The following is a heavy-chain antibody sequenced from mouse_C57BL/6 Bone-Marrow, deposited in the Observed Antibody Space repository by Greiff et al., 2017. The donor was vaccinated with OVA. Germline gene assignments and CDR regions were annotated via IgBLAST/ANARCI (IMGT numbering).Heavy chain of an antibody. V-gene: IGHV1-81*01. CDR3: ARSRITTVGAY. CDR1: GYTFTSSG. D-gene: IGHD1-1*01. Sequence: VQLQQSGAELARPGASVKLSCKASGYTFTSSGISWVKQRTGQGLEWIGEIYPRSGNTYYNEKFKGKATLTADKSSSTAYMELRSLTSEDSAVYFCARSRITTVGAYWGQGTLVTVSA. CDR2: IYPRSGNT. J-gene: IGHJ3*01.